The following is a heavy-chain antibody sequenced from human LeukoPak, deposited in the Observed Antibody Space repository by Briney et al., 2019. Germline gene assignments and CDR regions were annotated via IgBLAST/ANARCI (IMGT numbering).Heavy chain of an antibody. CDR2: ISYDGSNK. CDR1: GFTFSSYG. V-gene: IGHV3-30*18. Sequence: PGGPLRLSCAASGFTFSSYGMHWVRQAPGKGLEWVAVISYDGSNKYYADSVKGRFTISRDNSKNTLYLQMNSLRAEDTAVYYCAKLRDWGQGTLVTVSS. CDR3: AKLRD. J-gene: IGHJ4*02. D-gene: IGHD3-16*01.